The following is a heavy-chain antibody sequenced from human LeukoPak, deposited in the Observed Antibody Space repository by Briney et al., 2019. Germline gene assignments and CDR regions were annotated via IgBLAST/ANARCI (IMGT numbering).Heavy chain of an antibody. CDR2: INWSGEST. V-gene: IGHV3-20*04. D-gene: IGHD6-13*01. CDR1: GLTVGDYG. CDR3: ARDLSSSWYSLGY. J-gene: IGHJ4*02. Sequence: PGGSLRLSCAASGLTVGDYGMSWVRQAPGKGLEWVSGINWSGESTGYADSVKGRFTISRDNAENALYLQMNSLRADDTALYYCARDLSSSWYSLGYWGRGTLVTVSS.